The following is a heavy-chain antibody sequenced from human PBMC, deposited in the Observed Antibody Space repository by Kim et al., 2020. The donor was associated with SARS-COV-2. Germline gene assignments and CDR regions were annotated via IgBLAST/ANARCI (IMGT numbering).Heavy chain of an antibody. J-gene: IGHJ4*02. CDR2: IYYSGST. CDR3: ARSRRDGYNYGPTIN. V-gene: IGHV4-61*01. D-gene: IGHD5-12*01. CDR1: GGSVRSGSYY. Sequence: SETLSLTCTVSGGSVRSGSYYWSWIRQPPGKGLEWIGYIYYSGSTNYNPSLKSRVTISVDTSKNQFSLKLSSVTAADTAVYYCARSRRDGYNYGPTINWGQGTLVTVSS.